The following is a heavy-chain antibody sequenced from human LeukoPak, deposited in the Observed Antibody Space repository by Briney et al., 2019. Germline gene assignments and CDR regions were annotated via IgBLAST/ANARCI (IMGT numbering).Heavy chain of an antibody. CDR3: AKDLVAVDADFRSGYYDY. V-gene: IGHV3-30*18. CDR1: GFTFSSYG. J-gene: IGHJ4*02. CDR2: ISYDGSNK. Sequence: GGSLRLSCAASGFTFSSYGMHWVRQAPGKGLEWVAVISYDGSNKYYADSVKGRFTISRDNSKNTLYLQMNSLRAEDTAVYYCAKDLVAVDADFRSGYYDYWGQGTLVTVSS. D-gene: IGHD3-3*01.